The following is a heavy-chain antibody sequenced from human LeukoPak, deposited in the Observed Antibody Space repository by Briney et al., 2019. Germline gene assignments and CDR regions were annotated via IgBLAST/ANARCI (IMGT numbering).Heavy chain of an antibody. CDR1: GGSISSYY. CDR2: IYSNGNT. D-gene: IGHD2-2*01. V-gene: IGHV4-4*07. Sequence: SETLSLTCTVSGGSISSYYWSWIRQPAGKGLEWIGHIYSNGNTKYNPSLKSXVTMSEDTSKNQFSLKLSSVIAADTAVYYCARHGGVVVPTAPSAFDIRGQGTMVTVSS. J-gene: IGHJ3*02. CDR3: ARHGGVVVPTAPSAFDI.